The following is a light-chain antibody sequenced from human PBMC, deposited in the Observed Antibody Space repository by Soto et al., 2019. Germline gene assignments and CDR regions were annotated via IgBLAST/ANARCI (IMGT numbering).Light chain of an antibody. CDR2: AAS. CDR1: QSISSY. J-gene: IGKJ2*01. Sequence: DIQITQSPSSLSASVGDRVTITCLASQSISSYLNWYQQKPGKAPKLMIYAASSLQIVVTSRFSGSGSGTDFTLTISSLQPEDFATYYCQQSYSTPYTFGQGTKLEIK. V-gene: IGKV1-39*01. CDR3: QQSYSTPYT.